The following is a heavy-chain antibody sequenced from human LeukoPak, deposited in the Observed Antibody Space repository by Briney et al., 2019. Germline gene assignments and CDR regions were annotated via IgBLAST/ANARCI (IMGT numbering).Heavy chain of an antibody. D-gene: IGHD3-9*01. Sequence: SETLSLTCTVSGGSNSSYYWSWIRQPPGKGLEWIGYIYYSGSTNYNPSLKSRVTISVDTSKNQFSLKLSSVTAADTAVYYCARGTGDDILTGSRALTGWGQGTLVTVSS. V-gene: IGHV4-59*01. J-gene: IGHJ4*02. CDR2: IYYSGST. CDR3: ARGTGDDILTGSRALTG. CDR1: GGSNSSYY.